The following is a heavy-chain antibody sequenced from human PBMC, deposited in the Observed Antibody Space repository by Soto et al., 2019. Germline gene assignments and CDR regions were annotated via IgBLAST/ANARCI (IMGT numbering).Heavy chain of an antibody. CDR3: AGGPGVARNY. CDR1: GGSISSGGYS. J-gene: IGHJ4*02. CDR2: IYHSGST. Sequence: PSETLSLTCAVSGGSISSGGYSWSWIRQPPGKGLEWIGYIYHSGSTYYNPSLKSRVTISVDRSKNQFSLKLSSVTAADTAVYYCAGGPGVARNYRGQGTPVTVSS. V-gene: IGHV4-30-2*01. D-gene: IGHD1-26*01.